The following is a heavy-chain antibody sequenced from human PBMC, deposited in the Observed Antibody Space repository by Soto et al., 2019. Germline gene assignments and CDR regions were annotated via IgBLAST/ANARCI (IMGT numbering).Heavy chain of an antibody. CDR1: GASLIRGGYY. J-gene: IGHJ6*02. CDR2: TRYTGSP. D-gene: IGHD5-18*01. V-gene: IGHV4-31*03. Sequence: PSETLSLTCTVSGASLIRGGYYWVWIRQHPGKGLEWIGYTRYTGSPYYNPSLKSRITLSVDTSKNQFSLRVASVTAADTAVYYCARGHRAMEYYYYYGMDVWGQGTTVTVSS. CDR3: ARGHRAMEYYYYYGMDV.